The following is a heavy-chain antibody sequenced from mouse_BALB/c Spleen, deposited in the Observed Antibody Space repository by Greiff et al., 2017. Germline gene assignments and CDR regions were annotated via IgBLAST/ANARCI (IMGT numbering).Heavy chain of an antibody. CDR1: GFTFSSYG. J-gene: IGHJ4*01. Sequence: EVKLVESGGDLVKPGGSLKLSCAASGFTFSSYGMSWVRQTPDKRLEWVATISSGGSYTYYPDSVKGRFTISRDNAKNTLYLQMSSLKSEDTAMYYCARPNRYHYAMDYWGQGTSVTVSS. D-gene: IGHD2-14*01. CDR3: ARPNRYHYAMDY. V-gene: IGHV5-6*01. CDR2: ISSGGSYT.